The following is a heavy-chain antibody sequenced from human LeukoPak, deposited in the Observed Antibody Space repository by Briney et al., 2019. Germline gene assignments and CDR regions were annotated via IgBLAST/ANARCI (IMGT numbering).Heavy chain of an antibody. D-gene: IGHD6-13*01. Sequence: SVKVSCKTSGGTFSNYAISWVRQAPGQGLEWVGGIIPILGTSNFAEKFQGRLTVTTDEFTGTAYMELSTLRSEDTAVYYCATDLADATYGFDIWGQGTMVTVSS. J-gene: IGHJ3*02. CDR2: IIPILGTS. CDR1: GGTFSNYA. CDR3: ATDLADATYGFDI. V-gene: IGHV1-69*05.